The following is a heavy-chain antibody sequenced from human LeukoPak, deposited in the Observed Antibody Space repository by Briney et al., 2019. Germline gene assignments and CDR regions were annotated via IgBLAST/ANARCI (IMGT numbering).Heavy chain of an antibody. V-gene: IGHV3-30-3*01. Sequence: PGGSLRLSCAASGFTFSSYAMHWVRQAPGKGLEWVAVISYDGSNKYYADSVKGRFTISRDNSKNTLYLQMNSLRAEDTAVYYCVRDNWEQWLFYFDYWGQGTLVTVSS. CDR1: GFTFSSYA. CDR3: VRDNWEQWLFYFDY. D-gene: IGHD6-19*01. CDR2: ISYDGSNK. J-gene: IGHJ4*02.